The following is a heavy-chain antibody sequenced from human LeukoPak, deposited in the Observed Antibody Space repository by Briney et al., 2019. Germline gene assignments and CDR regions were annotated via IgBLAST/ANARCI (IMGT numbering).Heavy chain of an antibody. CDR2: IKHDGTEK. CDR1: GFTFSTYW. J-gene: IGHJ4*02. V-gene: IGHV3-7*04. D-gene: IGHD1-26*01. Sequence: GGSLRLSCAASGFTFSTYWMTWVRQAPGKGLEWVANIKHDGTEKYYVDSVKGRFTLSRDNAKNSLFLQMNSLRAEDTAVYYCARETRWELFDYWGQGILVTVSS. CDR3: ARETRWELFDY.